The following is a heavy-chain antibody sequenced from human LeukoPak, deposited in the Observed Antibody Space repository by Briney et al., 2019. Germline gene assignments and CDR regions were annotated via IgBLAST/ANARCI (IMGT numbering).Heavy chain of an antibody. D-gene: IGHD3/OR15-3a*01. V-gene: IGHV4-4*07. J-gene: IGHJ5*02. CDR2: IYTTGST. CDR3: ARGGLPRENWFDP. CDR1: DGSISTYY. Sequence: SSETLSLTCTVSDGSISTYYWSWIRQPAGKGLEWIGRIYTTGSTNYNPSLKSRVTMSVDTSMNQFSLKLTSVTAADTAVYYCARGGLPRENWFDPWGQGTLVTVSS.